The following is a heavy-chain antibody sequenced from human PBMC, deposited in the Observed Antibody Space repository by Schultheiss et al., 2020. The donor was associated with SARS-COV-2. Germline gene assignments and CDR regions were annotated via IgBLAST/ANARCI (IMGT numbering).Heavy chain of an antibody. V-gene: IGHV3-15*07. J-gene: IGHJ5*02. CDR3: AKDSRNPWLVEGGGNWFDP. Sequence: GGSLRLSCAASGFTFSNAWMNWVRQAPGKGLEWVGRIKSKTDGGTTDYAAPVKGRFTISRDDSKNTLYLQMNSLKTEDTAVYYCAKDSRNPWLVEGGGNWFDPWGQGTLVTVSS. CDR1: GFTFSNAW. D-gene: IGHD6-19*01. CDR2: IKSKTDGGTT.